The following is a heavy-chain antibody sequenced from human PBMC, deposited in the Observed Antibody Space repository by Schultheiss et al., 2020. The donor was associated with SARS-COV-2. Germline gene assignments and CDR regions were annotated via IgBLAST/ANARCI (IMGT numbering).Heavy chain of an antibody. Sequence: GGSLRLSCAASGFTVSSNYMSWVRQAPGKGLEWVSVIYSGGSTYYADSVKGRFTISRDNAKNSLYLHMNSLTDEDTATYYCATVKGLQEWFISDFWGQGTLVTVSS. D-gene: IGHD5-18*01. CDR3: ATVKGLQEWFISDF. V-gene: IGHV3-53*01. CDR2: IYSGGST. J-gene: IGHJ4*02. CDR1: GFTVSSNY.